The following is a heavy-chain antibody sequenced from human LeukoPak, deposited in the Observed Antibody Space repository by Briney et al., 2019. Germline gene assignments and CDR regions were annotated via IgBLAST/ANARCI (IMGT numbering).Heavy chain of an antibody. CDR3: ARSQVASCYDVIDY. V-gene: IGHV3-23*01. Sequence: HAGGSLRLSCAASGFTFTNYAMNWVRQAPGKGLEWVSVICGRGGSAYYADSVKGRFTISRDDSKNTLNLQMNSLSAEDTAVYFCARSQVASCYDVIDYWGQGTLVSVFS. CDR1: GFTFTNYA. CDR2: ICGRGGSA. D-gene: IGHD2-2*01. J-gene: IGHJ4*02.